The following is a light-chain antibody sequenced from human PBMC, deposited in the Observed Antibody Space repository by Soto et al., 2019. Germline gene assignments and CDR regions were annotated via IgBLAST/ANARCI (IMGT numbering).Light chain of an antibody. J-gene: IGKJ2*01. V-gene: IGKV1-5*01. CDR2: DVS. CDR1: QSIGNW. CDR3: HQYYGSLYA. Sequence: DIQMTQSPSTLSASVGDRVTITCRASQSIGNWLAWYQQKPGKVPKVLIYDVSTLESGVPSRFSGSGSGTEFTLTSSSLQPDDYATYYCHQYYGSLYAFGQGTKLEI.